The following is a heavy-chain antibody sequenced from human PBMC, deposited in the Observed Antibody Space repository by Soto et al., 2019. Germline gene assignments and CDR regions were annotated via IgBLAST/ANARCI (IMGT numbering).Heavy chain of an antibody. Sequence: SVSNAWMNWVRQAPGKGLEWVGRIKSKTDGGTTDYAAPVKGRFTISRDDSKNTLYLQMNSLKTEDTAVYYCTTSTGYNWNPQIWGQGTMVTVSS. J-gene: IGHJ3*02. D-gene: IGHD1-20*01. CDR1: SVSNAW. CDR3: TTSTGYNWNPQI. V-gene: IGHV3-15*07. CDR2: IKSKTDGGTT.